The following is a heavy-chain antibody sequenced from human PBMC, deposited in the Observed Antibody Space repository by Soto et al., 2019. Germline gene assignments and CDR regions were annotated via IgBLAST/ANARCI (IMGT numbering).Heavy chain of an antibody. D-gene: IGHD2-2*01. CDR2: ISSSSSTI. J-gene: IGHJ4*02. CDR3: ARYARRAPIDY. V-gene: IGHV3-48*01. Sequence: GGSLRLSCAASGFTFSSYSMNWVRQAPGKGLEWVSYISSSSSTIYYADSVKGRFTISRDNAKNSLYLQMNSLRAEDTAVYYCARYARRAPIDYRAQGTLVTGSS. CDR1: GFTFSSYS.